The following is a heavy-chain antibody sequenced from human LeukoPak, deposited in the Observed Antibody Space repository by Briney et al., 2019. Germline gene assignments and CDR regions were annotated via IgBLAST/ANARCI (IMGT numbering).Heavy chain of an antibody. CDR1: GFTFSSYE. Sequence: GGSLRLSCAASGFTFSSYEMNWVRQAPGKGLEWVSYISSSGSTIYYADSVKDRFTISRDNAKNSLYLQMNSLRAEDTAVYYCARSVSSQLPYYFDYWGQGTLVTVSS. CDR3: ARSVSSQLPYYFDY. D-gene: IGHD2-2*01. V-gene: IGHV3-48*03. CDR2: ISSSGSTI. J-gene: IGHJ4*02.